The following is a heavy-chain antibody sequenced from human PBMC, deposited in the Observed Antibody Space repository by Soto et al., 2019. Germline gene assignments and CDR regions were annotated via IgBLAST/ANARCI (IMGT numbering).Heavy chain of an antibody. D-gene: IGHD3-3*01. CDR1: GGSISSYY. CDR2: IYYSGST. Sequence: SETLSLTCTVSGGSISSYYWSWIRQPPGKGLEWIGYIYYSGSTNYNPSLKSRVTISVDTSKNQFSLKLSSVTAADTAVYYCASRAFWSGYYTRNYYYYYMDVWGKGTTVIVSS. V-gene: IGHV4-59*08. J-gene: IGHJ6*03. CDR3: ASRAFWSGYYTRNYYYYYMDV.